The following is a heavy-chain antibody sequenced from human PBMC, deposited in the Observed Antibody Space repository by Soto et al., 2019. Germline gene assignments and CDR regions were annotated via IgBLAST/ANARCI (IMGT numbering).Heavy chain of an antibody. Sequence: SETLSLTCTVSGGSISSGGYYWSWIRQHPGKGLEWIGYIYYSGSTYYNPSLRSRVTISVDTSKNQFSLKLSSVTAADTAVYYCASSPEFDYDYIWGSYRPSYYFDYWGQGTLVTVS. CDR3: ASSPEFDYDYIWGSYRPSYYFDY. J-gene: IGHJ4*02. D-gene: IGHD3-16*02. CDR1: GGSISSGGYY. V-gene: IGHV4-31*03. CDR2: IYYSGST.